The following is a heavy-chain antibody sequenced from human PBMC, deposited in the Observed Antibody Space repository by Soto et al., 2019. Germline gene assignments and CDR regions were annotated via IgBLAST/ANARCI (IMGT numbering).Heavy chain of an antibody. CDR1: GGSFSGYY. D-gene: IGHD4-17*01. Sequence: SETLSLTCAVYGGSFSGYYWSWIRQPPGKGLEWIGEINHSGSTNYNPSLKSRVTISVDTSKNQFSLKLSSVTAADTAVYYCARATNYGDYDPHWTIATFYFDYWGQGTLVTVSS. CDR2: INHSGST. V-gene: IGHV4-34*01. CDR3: ARATNYGDYDPHWTIATFYFDY. J-gene: IGHJ4*02.